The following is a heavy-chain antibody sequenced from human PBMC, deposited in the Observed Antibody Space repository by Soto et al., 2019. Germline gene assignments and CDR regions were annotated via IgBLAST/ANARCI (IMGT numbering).Heavy chain of an antibody. CDR2: IRSKANSYAT. J-gene: IGHJ6*02. CDR1: GFTFSGSA. D-gene: IGHD5-18*01. CDR3: TFTAMDYYYYGMDV. Sequence: EVQLVESGGGLVQPGGSLKLSCAASGFTFSGSAMHWVRQASGKGLEWVGRIRSKANSYATAYAASVKGRFTISRDDSKNTAYLQMNSLKTEDTAVYYCTFTAMDYYYYGMDVWDQGTTVTVSS. V-gene: IGHV3-73*02.